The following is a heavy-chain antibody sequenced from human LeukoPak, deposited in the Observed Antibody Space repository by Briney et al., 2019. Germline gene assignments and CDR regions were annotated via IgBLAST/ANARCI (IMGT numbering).Heavy chain of an antibody. D-gene: IGHD3-16*02. Sequence: ASVKVSCKASGYTFTGYYMHWVRQAPGQRLEWVGRINPNSGGTNYAQKFQGRVTMTRDTSISTAYMELSRLSSDDTAVYYCARDRGGGVITDYWGQGTQVTVSS. CDR1: GYTFTGYY. CDR3: ARDRGGGVITDY. CDR2: INPNSGGT. J-gene: IGHJ4*02. V-gene: IGHV1-2*06.